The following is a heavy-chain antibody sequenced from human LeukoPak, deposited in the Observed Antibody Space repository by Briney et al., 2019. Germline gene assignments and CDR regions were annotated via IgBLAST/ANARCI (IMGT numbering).Heavy chain of an antibody. D-gene: IGHD3-22*01. Sequence: PGGSLRLSCAASVFTFSSCSMSWVRQAPGKGLEWVSYISSSSSTIYYADSVKGRFTISRDNAKNSLYLQMNSLRAEDTAVYYCARGPTYYDSSGQVPFDYWGQGTLVTVSS. J-gene: IGHJ4*02. CDR3: ARGPTYYDSSGQVPFDY. CDR2: ISSSSSTI. CDR1: VFTFSSCS. V-gene: IGHV3-48*01.